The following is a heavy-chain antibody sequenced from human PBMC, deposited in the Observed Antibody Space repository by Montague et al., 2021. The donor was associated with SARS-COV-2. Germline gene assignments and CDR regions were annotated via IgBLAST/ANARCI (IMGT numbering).Heavy chain of an antibody. CDR2: ISWDGGST. V-gene: IGHV3-43*01. D-gene: IGHD4-17*01. Sequence: SLRLSCAASGFTFDDYTMHWVRQAPGKGLEWVSLISWDGGSTYYADSVKGRFTISRDNSKNSLYLQMNSLRTEDTALYYCAKDISGGAWVDYGDYVRWGQGTLVTVSP. CDR3: AKDISGGAWVDYGDYVR. CDR1: GFTFDDYT. J-gene: IGHJ4*02.